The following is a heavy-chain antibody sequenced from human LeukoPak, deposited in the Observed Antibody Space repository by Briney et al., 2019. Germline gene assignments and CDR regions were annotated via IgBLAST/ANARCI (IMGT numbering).Heavy chain of an antibody. CDR1: GGSISSSSYY. J-gene: IGHJ5*02. CDR3: ARHARGVAGLNWFDP. Sequence: NPSETLSLTCTVSGGSISSSSYYWGWIRQPPGKGLEWIGSIYYSGSTYYNPSLKSRVTISVDTSKNQFSLKLSSVTAADTAVYYCARHARGVAGLNWFDPWGQGTLVTVSS. CDR2: IYYSGST. D-gene: IGHD6-19*01. V-gene: IGHV4-39*01.